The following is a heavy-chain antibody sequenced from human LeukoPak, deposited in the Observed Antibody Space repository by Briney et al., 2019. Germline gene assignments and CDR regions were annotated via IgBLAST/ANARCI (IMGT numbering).Heavy chain of an antibody. Sequence: PGGSLRLSCAASGFTFSSYGMHWVRQDPGKGREWVAFIRYDGSNKNYADSVKGRFTISRDNSKNTLYLQMNSLRDEDTAVYYCARVRSWGSYRWVSIYFDYWGQGTLVTVSS. D-gene: IGHD3-16*02. V-gene: IGHV3-30*02. CDR3: ARVRSWGSYRWVSIYFDY. J-gene: IGHJ4*02. CDR1: GFTFSSYG. CDR2: IRYDGSNK.